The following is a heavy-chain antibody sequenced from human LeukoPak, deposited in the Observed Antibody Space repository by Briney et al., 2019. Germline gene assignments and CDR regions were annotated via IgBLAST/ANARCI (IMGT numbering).Heavy chain of an antibody. V-gene: IGHV3-53*01. CDR1: GLTVSRSY. J-gene: IGHJ3*02. CDR2: IYNDGIP. CDR3: ARNILFAFHI. Sequence: GGSLRLSCAASGLTVSRSYMSWVRQAPGKGLEWVSIIYNDGIPYYADSMKGRFTIPRNNPKNTLYLQVNSLRAEDTAMYYWARNILFAFHIWAQGTMVTVPS. D-gene: IGHD2/OR15-2a*01.